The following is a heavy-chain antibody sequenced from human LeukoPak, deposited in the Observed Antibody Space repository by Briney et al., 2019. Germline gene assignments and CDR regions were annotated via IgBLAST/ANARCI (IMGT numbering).Heavy chain of an antibody. CDR3: ARAYQPHAFDI. D-gene: IGHD2-2*01. Sequence: GGSLRLSCAASGFTFSSYAMHWVRQAPGKGLEYVSAISSNGGNTYYANSVKGRFTISRDNSKSTLYLQLGSLRAEDMAVYYCARAYQPHAFDIWGQGTMVTVSS. CDR1: GFTFSSYA. V-gene: IGHV3-64*01. CDR2: ISSNGGNT. J-gene: IGHJ3*02.